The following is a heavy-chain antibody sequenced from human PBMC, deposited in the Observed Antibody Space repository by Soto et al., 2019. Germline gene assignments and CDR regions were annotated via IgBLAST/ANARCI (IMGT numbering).Heavy chain of an antibody. V-gene: IGHV4-59*08. CDR2: IYYSGST. CDR3: ARHSEIIAAADYFDY. CDR1: GGSISSYY. D-gene: IGHD6-13*01. Sequence: PSETLSLTCTVSGGSISSYYWSWIRQPPGKGLEWIGYIYYSGSTNYNPSLKSRVTISVDTSKNQFSLKLSSVTAADTAVYYCARHSEIIAAADYFDYWGQGTLVTVSS. J-gene: IGHJ4*02.